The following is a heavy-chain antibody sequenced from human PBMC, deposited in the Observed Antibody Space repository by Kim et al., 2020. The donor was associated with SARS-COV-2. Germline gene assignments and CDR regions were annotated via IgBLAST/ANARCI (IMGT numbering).Heavy chain of an antibody. CDR2: ISGDGGST. Sequence: GGSLRLSCAASGFTFDDYAMHWVRQAPGKGLEWVSLISGDGGSTYYADSVKGRFTISRDNSKNSLYLQMNSLRTEDTALYYCAKDALGFGAFPYYYGMDVWGQGTTVTVSS. CDR1: GFTFDDYA. CDR3: AKDALGFGAFPYYYGMDV. D-gene: IGHD3-10*01. V-gene: IGHV3-43*02. J-gene: IGHJ6*02.